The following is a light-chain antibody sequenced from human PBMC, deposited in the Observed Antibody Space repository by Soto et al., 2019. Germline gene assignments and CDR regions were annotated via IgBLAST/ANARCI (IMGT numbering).Light chain of an antibody. CDR3: QQYYSYCT. V-gene: IGKV1-5*03. J-gene: IGKJ1*01. CDR1: QSMNAW. CDR2: KSS. Sequence: DIQMTQSPSTLSASVGDRVTITCRASQSMNAWLAWYQQKPGKAPKLLIYKSSNLQSGVPSRFSGSGSGTEFTLTISSLQPDDFETYYCQQYYSYCTFGQGTKVEVK.